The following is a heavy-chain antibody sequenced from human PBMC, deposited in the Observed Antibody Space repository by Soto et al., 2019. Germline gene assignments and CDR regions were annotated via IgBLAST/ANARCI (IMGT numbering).Heavy chain of an antibody. J-gene: IGHJ3*02. V-gene: IGHV4-30-2*01. CDR3: ARGETGYCSGGSCYGGAFDI. CDR1: GGSISSGGYS. CDR2: IYHSGST. Sequence: PSETLSLTCAVSGGSISSGGYSWSWIRQPPGKGLEWIGYIYHSGSTYYNPSLKSRVTISVDRSKNQFSLKLSSVTAADTAVYYCARGETGYCSGGSCYGGAFDIWGQGTMVTVS. D-gene: IGHD2-15*01.